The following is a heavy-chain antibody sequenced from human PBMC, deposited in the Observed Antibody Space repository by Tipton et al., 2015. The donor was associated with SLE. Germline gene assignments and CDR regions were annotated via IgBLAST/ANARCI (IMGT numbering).Heavy chain of an antibody. Sequence: TLSLTCIVSGDSVSSSSYYWGWIRLPPGKGLEWIGYIYYSGSTNYNPSLKSRVTISVDTSKNQFSLKLSSVTAADTAVYYCARTDWGHYFDYWGQGTLVTVSS. D-gene: IGHD3-9*01. CDR1: GDSVSSSSYY. CDR2: IYYSGST. J-gene: IGHJ4*02. V-gene: IGHV4-61*01. CDR3: ARTDWGHYFDY.